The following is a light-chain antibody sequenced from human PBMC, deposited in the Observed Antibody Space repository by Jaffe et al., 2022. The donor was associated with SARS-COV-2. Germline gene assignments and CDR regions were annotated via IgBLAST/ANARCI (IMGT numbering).Light chain of an antibody. CDR1: QSVSSRY. CDR3: HQYGSLYT. Sequence: EIVLTQSPGTLSLSPGERATLSCRASQSVSSRYLAWFQQKPGQAPRLLIYAASSRATGIPDRFSGSGSGTDFTLTISRLEPEDFAVYYCHQYGSLYTFGQGTKLEIK. V-gene: IGKV3-20*01. CDR2: AAS. J-gene: IGKJ2*01.